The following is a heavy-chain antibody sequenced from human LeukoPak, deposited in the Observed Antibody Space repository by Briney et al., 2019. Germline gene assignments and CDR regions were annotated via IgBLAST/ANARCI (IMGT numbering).Heavy chain of an antibody. D-gene: IGHD2-15*01. Sequence: ASVKVSCKASGYTFTSYYMHWVRQAPGQGLEWMGIINPSGGSTSYAQKFQGRVTMTRDMSTSTVYMELSSLRSEDSAVYYCARVCRVNYFDYWGQGTLVTVSS. CDR3: ARVCRVNYFDY. CDR2: INPSGGST. CDR1: GYTFTSYY. J-gene: IGHJ4*02. V-gene: IGHV1-46*01.